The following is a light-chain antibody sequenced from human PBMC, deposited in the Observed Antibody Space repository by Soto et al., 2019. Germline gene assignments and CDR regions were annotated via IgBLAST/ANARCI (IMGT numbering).Light chain of an antibody. CDR1: SSDVGGYNY. Sequence: QSALTQPASVSGSPGQSITISCTGTSSDVGGYNYVSWYQQHPGKAPKLMIYDVSTRPSGVSNRFSGSKSGNTASLTISGLQADDEDDYYCSSYTSSSTVVFGGGTKLTVL. J-gene: IGLJ2*01. CDR2: DVS. V-gene: IGLV2-14*01. CDR3: SSYTSSSTVV.